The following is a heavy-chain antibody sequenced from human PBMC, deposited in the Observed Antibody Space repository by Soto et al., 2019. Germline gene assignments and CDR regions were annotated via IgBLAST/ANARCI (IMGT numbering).Heavy chain of an antibody. CDR2: ISSLGDST. Sequence: EVQLVESGGGLVPPGGSRSLPSAAPGFMFNSYALHWVRRAPGKGLEFVSAISSLGDSTFYANSVKDRFTISRDNSKNPLYLPMCRLRVEDMAVYYCARRTAGWYFDLWGRGTLVTVSS. D-gene: IGHD2-21*02. V-gene: IGHV3-64*01. CDR3: ARRTAGWYFDL. CDR1: GFMFNSYA. J-gene: IGHJ2*01.